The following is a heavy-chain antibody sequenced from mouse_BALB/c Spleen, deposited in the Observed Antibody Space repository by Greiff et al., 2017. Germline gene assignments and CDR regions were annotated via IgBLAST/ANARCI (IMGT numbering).Heavy chain of an antibody. Sequence: QVQLKQPGAELVRPGASVKLSCKASGYTFTSYWINWVKQRPGQGLEWIGNIYPSDSYTNYNQKFKDKATLTVDKSSSTAYMQLSSPTSEDSAVYYCTRGTIPGGLAYWGQGTLVTVSA. J-gene: IGHJ3*01. CDR2: IYPSDSYT. D-gene: IGHD3-3*01. V-gene: IGHV1-69*02. CDR1: GYTFTSYW. CDR3: TRGTIPGGLAY.